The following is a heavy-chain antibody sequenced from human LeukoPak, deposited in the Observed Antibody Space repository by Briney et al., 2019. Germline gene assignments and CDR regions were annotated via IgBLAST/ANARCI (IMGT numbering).Heavy chain of an antibody. CDR2: IYYSGST. CDR3: ARVRAAYGDYREGNWFDP. J-gene: IGHJ5*02. D-gene: IGHD4-17*01. V-gene: IGHV4-59*12. CDR1: GGSISSYY. Sequence: PSETLSLTCTVSGGSISSYYWSWIRQPPGKGLEWIGYIYYSGSTYYNPSLKSRVTISVDRSKNQFSLKLSSVTAADTAVYYCARVRAAYGDYREGNWFDPWGQGTLVTVSS.